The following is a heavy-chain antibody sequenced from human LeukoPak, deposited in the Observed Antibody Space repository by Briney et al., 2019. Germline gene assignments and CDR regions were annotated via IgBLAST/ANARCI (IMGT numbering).Heavy chain of an antibody. Sequence: GSLRLSCAASGFTFTTYWMTWVRQAPGKGLEWVANIKQDGNDKFYVDSVKGRFTISRDNSKNTLYLQMNSLRAEDTAVYYCASGYSSDYGGNTYWGQGALVTVSS. CDR2: IKQDGNDK. D-gene: IGHD4-23*01. CDR3: ASGYSSDYGGNTY. J-gene: IGHJ4*02. CDR1: GFTFTTYW. V-gene: IGHV3-7*01.